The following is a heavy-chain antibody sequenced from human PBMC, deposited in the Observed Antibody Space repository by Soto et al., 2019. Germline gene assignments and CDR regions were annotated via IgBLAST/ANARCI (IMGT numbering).Heavy chain of an antibody. CDR3: ARGGSLNWYFDL. CDR1: GFTFSSYW. D-gene: IGHD1-26*01. Sequence: EVQLVESGGGLVQPGGSLRLSCAASGFTFSSYWMHWVRQAPGKGLVWVSRINSDGSATSYADSVKGRFTISRDKAKNTMYLQMNSLSAEDTAVYYCARGGSLNWYFDLWGRGTLVTVSS. V-gene: IGHV3-74*01. J-gene: IGHJ2*01. CDR2: INSDGSAT.